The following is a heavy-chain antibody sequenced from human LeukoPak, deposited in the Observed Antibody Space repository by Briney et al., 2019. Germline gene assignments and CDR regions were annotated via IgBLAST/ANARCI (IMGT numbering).Heavy chain of an antibody. CDR1: GFTFSNAW. D-gene: IGHD3-22*01. V-gene: IGHV3-15*01. CDR3: TTLTMIVVVTLDY. Sequence: PGGSLRLSCAASGFTFSNAWMSWVRQAPGKGLEWVGRIKSETDGGTTDYAAPVKGRFTISRDDSKNTLYLQMNSLKTEDTAVYYCTTLTMIVVVTLDYWGQGTLVTVSS. J-gene: IGHJ4*02. CDR2: IKSETDGGTT.